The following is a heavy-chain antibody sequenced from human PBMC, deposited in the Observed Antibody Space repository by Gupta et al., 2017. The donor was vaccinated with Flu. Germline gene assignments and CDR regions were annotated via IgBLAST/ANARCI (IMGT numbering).Heavy chain of an antibody. CDR2: ISDNSVYT. CDR1: GFTFRSDT. D-gene: IGHD6-6*01. Sequence: EVQLLESGGGSVQPGGSLRLSCAAPGFTFRSDTMSWVRQAPGKGLEWVSAISDNSVYTYYADSVTGRFTISRDNSMNTLFLQMNSLRAEDTAVYYCVKGSSSARPYYFDYWGQGTLVTVSS. V-gene: IGHV3-23*01. J-gene: IGHJ4*02. CDR3: VKGSSSARPYYFDY.